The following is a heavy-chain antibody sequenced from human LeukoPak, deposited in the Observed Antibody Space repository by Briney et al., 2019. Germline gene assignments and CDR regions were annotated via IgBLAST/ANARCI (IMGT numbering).Heavy chain of an antibody. CDR2: ISSDGSST. CDR3: ARALPPSVNTPWK. D-gene: IGHD1-1*01. Sequence: PGGSLRLSCAASGFTFSSYWMHWVRQAPGKGLVWVSRISSDGSSTSYADSVKGRFTIFRDNAKNTLYLQMNSLGAEDTAVYYCARALPPSVNTPWKWGQGTQVTVPS. CDR1: GFTFSSYW. V-gene: IGHV3-74*01. J-gene: IGHJ4*02.